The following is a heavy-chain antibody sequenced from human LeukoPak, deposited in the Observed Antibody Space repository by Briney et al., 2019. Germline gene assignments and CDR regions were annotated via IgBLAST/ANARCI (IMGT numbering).Heavy chain of an antibody. CDR3: ARANLYSSGWFDY. Sequence: GGSLRLSCAASGFTFSDYYISWIRQAPGKGLEWVSYISSSSSYANYADSVKGRFTISRDNAKNSLYLQMNSLRAEDTAVYYCARANLYSSGWFDYWGQGTLVTVSS. CDR2: ISSSSSYA. CDR1: GFTFSDYY. D-gene: IGHD6-19*01. J-gene: IGHJ5*01. V-gene: IGHV3-11*06.